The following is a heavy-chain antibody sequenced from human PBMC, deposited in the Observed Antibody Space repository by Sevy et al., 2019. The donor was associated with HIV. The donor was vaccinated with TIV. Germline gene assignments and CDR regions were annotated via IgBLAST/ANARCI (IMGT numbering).Heavy chain of an antibody. CDR3: ARVMRRRLWWSLDS. Sequence: GGSLRLSCAASGFTFSDYYMDWVRQAPGKGLEWVGRIRNKANSYTTEFAASAKVRFTISRDDSKNSLYLQMHSLKTDDTAVYYCARVMRRRLWWSLDSWGQGTLVTVSS. CDR2: IRNKANSYTT. CDR1: GFTFSDYY. J-gene: IGHJ4*02. D-gene: IGHD2-21*01. V-gene: IGHV3-72*01.